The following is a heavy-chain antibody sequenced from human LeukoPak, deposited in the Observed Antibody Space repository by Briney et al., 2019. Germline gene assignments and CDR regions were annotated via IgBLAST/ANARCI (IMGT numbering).Heavy chain of an antibody. V-gene: IGHV3-7*01. D-gene: IGHD5-12*01. Sequence: GGSLRLSCAASGFIFSGYWMTWVRQAPGKGLQWVASIKQDGSDSYHVDSVKGRFTISRDNAKNLLFLQMSTLRADDTGVYYCAKNIAAPGQADYQYYAMDEWGQGTTVTVSS. CDR3: AKNIAAPGQADYQYYAMDE. J-gene: IGHJ6*02. CDR2: IKQDGSDS. CDR1: GFIFSGYW.